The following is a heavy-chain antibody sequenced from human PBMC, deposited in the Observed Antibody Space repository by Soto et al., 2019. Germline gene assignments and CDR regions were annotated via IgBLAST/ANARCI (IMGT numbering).Heavy chain of an antibody. CDR2: ISSSSIYT. Sequence: EVQLVESGGGLVKPGGSLRLSCVVSGFTFSSYSMNWVRQAPGKGLEWGSSISSSSIYTYYADSVKGRFTISRDNAKNSVYLQMNSLRAEDTAVYYCARDFKESQYYYYCMDVWGKGTTVTVSS. CDR3: ARDFKESQYYYYCMDV. J-gene: IGHJ6*03. V-gene: IGHV3-21*06. D-gene: IGHD3-10*01. CDR1: GFTFSSYS.